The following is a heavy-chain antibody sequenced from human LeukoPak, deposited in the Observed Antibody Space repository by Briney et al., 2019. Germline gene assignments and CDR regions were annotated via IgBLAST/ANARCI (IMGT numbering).Heavy chain of an antibody. CDR1: GFTFSSYA. J-gene: IGHJ4*02. CDR2: ISYDGSNK. D-gene: IGHD6-13*01. V-gene: IGHV3-30-3*01. CDR3: ARDGDTAAAGYYFDS. Sequence: GGSLRLSCAASGFTFSSYAMHWVRQAPGKGLEWVAVISYDGSNKYYADSVKGRFTISRDNSKNTLYLQMNSLRAEDTAVYYCARDGDTAAAGYYFDSWGQGTLVTVSS.